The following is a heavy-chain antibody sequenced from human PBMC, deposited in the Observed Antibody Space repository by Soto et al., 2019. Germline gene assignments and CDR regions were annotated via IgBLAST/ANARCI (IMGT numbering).Heavy chain of an antibody. CDR2: ISDSGSPL. CDR1: GFDFGDYY. D-gene: IGHD3-10*01. CDR3: ARDIRGYGMDV. V-gene: IGHV3-11*01. J-gene: IGHJ6*02. Sequence: GGSLRLSCAASGFDFGDYYMSWSRLAPGKGLEWISYISDSGSPLYYADSVKGRFSISRDNVKNSVYLQMNNLRADDTALYFCARDIRGYGMDVWARGPRSPSP.